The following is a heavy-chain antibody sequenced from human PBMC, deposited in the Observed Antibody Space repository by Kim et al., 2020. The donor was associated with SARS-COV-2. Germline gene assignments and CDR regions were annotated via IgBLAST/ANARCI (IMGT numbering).Heavy chain of an antibody. CDR1: GFTFSSYA. D-gene: IGHD6-13*01. V-gene: IGHV3-30*04. Sequence: GGSLRLSCAASGFTFSSYAMHWVRQAPGKGLEWVAVISYDGSNKYYVDSVKGRFTISRDNSKNTLYLQMNSLRAEDTAVYYCARARGGEQQLLKMGYYYYGMDVWGQGTTVTVSS. CDR2: ISYDGSNK. J-gene: IGHJ6*02. CDR3: ARARGGEQQLLKMGYYYYGMDV.